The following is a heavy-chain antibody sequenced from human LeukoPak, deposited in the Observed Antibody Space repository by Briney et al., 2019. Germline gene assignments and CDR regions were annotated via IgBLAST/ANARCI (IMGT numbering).Heavy chain of an antibody. D-gene: IGHD2-21*01. CDR1: GFTFSSYW. J-gene: IGHJ4*02. Sequence: PGGSLRLSCAASGFTFSSYWMSWVRQAPGKGLEWVANIKQDGSEKYYVDSVKGRFTISRDNAKNSLYLQMNSLRAEDTAVYYCARVRVLGYCGGDCYSAVYFDYWGQGTLVTVSS. CDR3: ARVRVLGYCGGDCYSAVYFDY. CDR2: IKQDGSEK. V-gene: IGHV3-7*01.